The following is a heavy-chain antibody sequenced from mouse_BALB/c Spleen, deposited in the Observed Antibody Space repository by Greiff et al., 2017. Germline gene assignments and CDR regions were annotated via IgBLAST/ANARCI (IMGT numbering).Heavy chain of an antibody. V-gene: IGHV2-9*02. Sequence: VMLVESGPGLVAPSQSLSITCTVSGFSLTSYGVHWVRQPPGKGLEWLGVIWAGGSTNYNSALMSRLSISKDNSKSQVFLKMNSLQTDDTAMYYCARDDDYYFDYWGQGTTLTVSS. CDR2: IWAGGST. J-gene: IGHJ2*01. D-gene: IGHD2-13*01. CDR1: GFSLTSYG. CDR3: ARDDDYYFDY.